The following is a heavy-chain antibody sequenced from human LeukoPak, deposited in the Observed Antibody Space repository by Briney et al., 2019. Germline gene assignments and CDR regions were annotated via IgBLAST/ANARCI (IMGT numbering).Heavy chain of an antibody. D-gene: IGHD3-3*01. V-gene: IGHV4-34*01. CDR2: INHSGST. CDR1: GGSFSGYY. Sequence: SETLSLTCAVYGGSFSGYYWSWIRQPPGKGLEWIGEINHSGSTNYNPSLKSRVTISVDTSKNQFSLKLSSVTAADTAVYYCARGVFGFFDYWGQGTLVTVSS. CDR3: ARGVFGFFDY. J-gene: IGHJ4*02.